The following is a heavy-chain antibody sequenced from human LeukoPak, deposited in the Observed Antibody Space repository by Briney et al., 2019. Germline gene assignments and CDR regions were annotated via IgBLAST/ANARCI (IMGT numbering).Heavy chain of an antibody. CDR2: INYDGTTT. Sequence: PGGSLRLSCAASGFDFSSYWMHWVRQAPGKGLVWISRINYDGTTTSYADSVKGRFTISRDNSKNTLYLQMNSLRAEDTAVYYCARDPGSRSGGNTDAFDIWGQGTMVTVSS. J-gene: IGHJ3*02. D-gene: IGHD2-15*01. CDR3: ARDPGSRSGGNTDAFDI. CDR1: GFDFSSYW. V-gene: IGHV3-74*01.